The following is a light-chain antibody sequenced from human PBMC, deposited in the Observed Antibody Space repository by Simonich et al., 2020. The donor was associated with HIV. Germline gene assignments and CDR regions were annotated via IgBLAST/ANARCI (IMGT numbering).Light chain of an antibody. CDR3: QQYNSDSPYT. CDR1: QSISNY. V-gene: IGKV1-39*01. J-gene: IGKJ2*01. CDR2: AAS. Sequence: DIQMTQSPSSLSASIGDRVTITCRASQSISNYLNWYQQKEGKAPKLLIYAASTLQSGVPSRFSGSESGTDFTLTISCLQSEDFATYYCQQYNSDSPYTFGQGTKLEI.